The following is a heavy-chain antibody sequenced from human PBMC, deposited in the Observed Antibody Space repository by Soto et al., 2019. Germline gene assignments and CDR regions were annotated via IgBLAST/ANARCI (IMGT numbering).Heavy chain of an antibody. CDR3: ARCSRNSCYSYGVDV. V-gene: IGHV1-58*02. CDR2: VVVGSGDT. D-gene: IGHD2-15*01. CDR1: GITFSTSA. J-gene: IGHJ6*02. Sequence: QMQLVQSGPEVRKPGTSVKVSCKASGITFSTSAIQWVRQARGHRLEWIGWVVVGSGDTNYAQNFQQRVTITRDMSTSTAYMELSSLRSEDTAVYYCARCSRNSCYSYGVDVWGQGATVTVSS.